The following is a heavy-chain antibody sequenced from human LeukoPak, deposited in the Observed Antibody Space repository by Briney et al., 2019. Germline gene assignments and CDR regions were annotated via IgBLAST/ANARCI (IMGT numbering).Heavy chain of an antibody. J-gene: IGHJ4*02. CDR1: GFFLSNHW. D-gene: IGHD5-18*01. Sequence: GGSLRLSCAASGFFLSNHWMTWVRQAQGKGMEWVADINDDGSEKYYADSVKGRFTISRDNAKNSLYLQMNSLRADDTADYYCARHGYSYGWDCWGQGTLVSVSS. V-gene: IGHV3-7*01. CDR3: ARHGYSYGWDC. CDR2: INDDGSEK.